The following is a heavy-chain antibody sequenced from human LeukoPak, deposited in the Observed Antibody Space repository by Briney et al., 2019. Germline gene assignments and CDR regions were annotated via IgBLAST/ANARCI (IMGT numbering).Heavy chain of an antibody. CDR3: VREVKGYGSSWYQNWFDP. Sequence: SETLSLSCTVSGGSISSGDYYWSWIRQPPGKGLEWIGYIYYSGSTYYNPSLKSRVTTSIDTSKNQFSLKMSSVTAADTAVYYCVREVKGYGSSWYQNWFDPWGQGTLVTVSS. CDR1: GGSISSGDYY. J-gene: IGHJ5*02. CDR2: IYYSGST. D-gene: IGHD6-13*01. V-gene: IGHV4-30-4*01.